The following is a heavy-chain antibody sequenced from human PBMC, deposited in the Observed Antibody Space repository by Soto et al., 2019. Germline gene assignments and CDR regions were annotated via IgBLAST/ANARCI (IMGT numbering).Heavy chain of an antibody. CDR3: ARDSNGVTIFGVVSHYFDY. Sequence: ASVKVSCKASGYTFTTLYMHWVRQAPGQGLQWMGWISAYNGNTNYAQKLQGRVTMTTDTSTSTAYMELRSLRSDDTAVYYCARDSNGVTIFGVVSHYFDYWGQGTLVTVSS. J-gene: IGHJ4*02. D-gene: IGHD3-3*01. CDR1: GYTFTTLY. CDR2: ISAYNGNT. V-gene: IGHV1-18*04.